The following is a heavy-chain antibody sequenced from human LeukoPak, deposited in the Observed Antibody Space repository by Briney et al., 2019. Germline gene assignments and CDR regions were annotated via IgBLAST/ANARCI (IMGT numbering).Heavy chain of an antibody. CDR1: GGSISSSSYY. CDR3: ARATWGGPWN. J-gene: IGHJ4*02. CDR2: IYYSGST. V-gene: IGHV4-39*07. D-gene: IGHD7-27*01. Sequence: SETLSLTCTVSGGSISSSSYYWGWIRQPPGKGLEWIGSIYYSGSTYYNPSLKSRVTISVDTSKNQFSLKLSSVTAADTAVYYCARATWGGPWNWGQGTLVTVSS.